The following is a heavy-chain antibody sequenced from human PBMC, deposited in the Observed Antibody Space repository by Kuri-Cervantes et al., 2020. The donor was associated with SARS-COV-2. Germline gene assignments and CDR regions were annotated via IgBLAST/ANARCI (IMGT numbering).Heavy chain of an antibody. J-gene: IGHJ6*02. D-gene: IGHD2-15*01. Sequence: GESLKISCAASGFTFDDYAMHWVRQAPGKGLEWVSLISWDGGSTYYADSVKGRSTISRDNSKNSLYLQMNSLRAEDTALYYCAKGAVAATYSDYYYGMDVWGQGTTVTVSS. CDR1: GFTFDDYA. CDR3: AKGAVAATYSDYYYGMDV. CDR2: ISWDGGST. V-gene: IGHV3-43D*04.